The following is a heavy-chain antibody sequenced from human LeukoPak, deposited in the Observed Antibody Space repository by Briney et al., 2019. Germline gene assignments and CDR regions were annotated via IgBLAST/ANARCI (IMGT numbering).Heavy chain of an antibody. CDR2: IYTSGST. CDR3: ARDRSIAALPFDY. V-gene: IGHV4-61*02. CDR1: GGSITSGSYY. J-gene: IGHJ4*02. D-gene: IGHD6-6*01. Sequence: SETLSLTCTVSGGSITSGSYYWSWIRQPAGKGLEWIGRIYTSGSTNYNPSLKSRVTISLDTSKNQFSLKLSSVTAADTAVYCCARDRSIAALPFDYWGQGTLVTVSS.